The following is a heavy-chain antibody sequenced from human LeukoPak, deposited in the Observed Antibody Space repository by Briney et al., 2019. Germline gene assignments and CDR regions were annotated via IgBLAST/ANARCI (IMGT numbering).Heavy chain of an antibody. CDR1: GFTFSRYG. D-gene: IGHD5-24*01. J-gene: IGHJ4*02. Sequence: PGGSLRLSCVASGFTFSRYGMHWVRQAPGKGLEWVSYISSSGTTKYYADSVKGRFTISRDNAKDSLYLQMNSLRAEDTALYYCARDRRRDGNNYLDYWGQGALVTVSS. V-gene: IGHV3-48*03. CDR3: ARDRRRDGNNYLDY. CDR2: ISSSGTTK.